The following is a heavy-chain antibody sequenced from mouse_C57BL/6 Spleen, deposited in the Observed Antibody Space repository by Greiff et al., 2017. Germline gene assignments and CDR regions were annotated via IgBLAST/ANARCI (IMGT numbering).Heavy chain of an antibody. Sequence: EVKVVESGGGLVKPGGSLKLSCAASGFTFSDYGMHWVRQAPEKGLEWVAYISSGSSTIYYADTVKGRFTISRDNAKNTLFLQMTSLRSEDTAMYYCATSSPYAMDYWGQGTSVTVSS. CDR2: ISSGSSTI. CDR3: ATSSPYAMDY. J-gene: IGHJ4*01. V-gene: IGHV5-17*01. D-gene: IGHD1-1*01. CDR1: GFTFSDYG.